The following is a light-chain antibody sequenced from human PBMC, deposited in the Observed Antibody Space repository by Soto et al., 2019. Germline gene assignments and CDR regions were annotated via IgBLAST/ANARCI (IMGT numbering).Light chain of an antibody. J-gene: IGKJ1*01. CDR3: QQHETFSPWT. V-gene: IGKV1-5*03. CDR2: KAT. CDR1: QRIDTW. Sequence: DIQMTQSPSIVSASVGDRVTLTCRASQRIDTWLAWYQQKPGTAPKLLIYKATTLQSGVPSRFSGSGSGTEFTLAISSLEPDDFATYYCQQHETFSPWTFGQGTKVDIK.